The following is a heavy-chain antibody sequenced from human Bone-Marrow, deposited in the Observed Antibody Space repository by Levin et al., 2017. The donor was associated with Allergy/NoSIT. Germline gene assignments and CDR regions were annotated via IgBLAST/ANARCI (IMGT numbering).Heavy chain of an antibody. Sequence: GGSLRLSCVGSGFRFNNDVMNWVRQAPGKGLEWVSGISNSGANTYYADPVKGRFSISRDNSENTLYLQMTSLSADDTAVYYCAKGQASVANKNFDSWGQGTLVIVSS. J-gene: IGHJ4*02. D-gene: IGHD1/OR15-1a*01. V-gene: IGHV3-23*01. CDR3: AKGQASVANKNFDS. CDR2: ISNSGANT. CDR1: GFRFNNDV.